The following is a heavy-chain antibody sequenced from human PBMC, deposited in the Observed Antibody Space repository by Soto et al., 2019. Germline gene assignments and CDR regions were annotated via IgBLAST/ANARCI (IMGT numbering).Heavy chain of an antibody. CDR3: VSHAVTSSVHSYYGIDV. J-gene: IGHJ6*02. CDR2: AYYGLNT. V-gene: IGHV4-39*01. Sequence: SETLPLPCNLSGASVSTTSYYWCWVRQPPGGGLQWIRSAYYGLNTYYNPSLGSRVTISLDMSNNQVSLEVSSVADADTAVYYCVSHAVTSSVHSYYGIDVWGQGTTVTVSS. D-gene: IGHD6-19*01. CDR1: GASVSTTSYY.